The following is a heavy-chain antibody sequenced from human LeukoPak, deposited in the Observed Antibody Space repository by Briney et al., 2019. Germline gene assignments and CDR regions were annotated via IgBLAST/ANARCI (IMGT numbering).Heavy chain of an antibody. V-gene: IGHV1-2*02. CDR2: INPNTGDT. CDR1: GYTLTSYY. J-gene: IGHJ4*02. D-gene: IGHD3-22*01. CDR3: ARLFNYYDNSGYYQYYFDY. Sequence: ASVTVSCKASGYTLTSYYMHWVRQAPGQGLEWMGWINPNTGDTIFAQKFQGRVTLTRDTSISTAYMELSRLKSDDTAVYYCARLFNYYDNSGYYQYYFDYWGQGTLVTVSS.